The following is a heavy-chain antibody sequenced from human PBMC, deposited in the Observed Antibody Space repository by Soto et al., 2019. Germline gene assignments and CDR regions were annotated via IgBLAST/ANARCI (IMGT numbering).Heavy chain of an antibody. CDR2: ISGSGGST. CDR3: AKSNRDFDY. CDR1: GFTFCSHA. D-gene: IGHD4-4*01. V-gene: IGHV3-23*01. J-gene: IGHJ4*02. Sequence: GSPRPSFAAPGFTFCSHALTWVRQAPGKGLEWVSAISGSGGSTYYADSVKGRFTISRDNSKNTLYLQMNSLRAEDTAVYYCAKSNRDFDYWGQGTLVTVSS.